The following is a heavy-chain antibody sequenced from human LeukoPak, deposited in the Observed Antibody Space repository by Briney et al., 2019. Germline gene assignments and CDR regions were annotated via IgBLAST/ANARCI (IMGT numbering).Heavy chain of an antibody. CDR1: GGSISSYY. CDR3: ARGDDFWSGYYD. D-gene: IGHD3-3*01. J-gene: IGHJ4*02. V-gene: IGHV4-4*07. CDR2: IYTSGST. Sequence: SETLSLTCSVSGGSISSYYWSWIRQPAGKGLEWIGRIYTSGSTNYNPSLKSRVTMSIDMSKNQFSLKLSSVTAADTAVYYCARGDDFWSGYYDWGQGTLVTVSS.